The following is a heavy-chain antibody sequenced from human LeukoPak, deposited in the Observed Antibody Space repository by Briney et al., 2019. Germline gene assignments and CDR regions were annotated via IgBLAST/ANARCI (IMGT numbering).Heavy chain of an antibody. CDR2: IYYTGTT. V-gene: IGHV4-59*08. CDR3: ARHVPGDYDP. D-gene: IGHD4/OR15-4a*01. J-gene: IGHJ5*02. CDR1: GGSMNGYY. Sequence: PSETLSLTCNVSGGSMNGYYWSWIRQPPGKGLECIGYIYYTGTTNYNPALKSRVSISVNTSKNQFSLQLSSVTAADTAVYYCARHVPGDYDPWGQGTLVTVSS.